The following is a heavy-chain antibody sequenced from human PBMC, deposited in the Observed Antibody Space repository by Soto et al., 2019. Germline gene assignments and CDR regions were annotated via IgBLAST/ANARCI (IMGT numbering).Heavy chain of an antibody. CDR2: ISVSGVST. CDR1: GFTFSSYA. D-gene: IGHD1-1*01. J-gene: IGHJ4*02. V-gene: IGHV3-23*01. CDR3: ASLEGPYYFDY. Sequence: EVQLLESGGGLVQHGGSLRLSCAASGFTFSSYAMSWVRQAPGKGLEWVSAISVSGVSTYYADSVKGRFTISRDNSKNTLYLQMNSLRAEDTAVYYCASLEGPYYFDYWGQGTLVTVSS.